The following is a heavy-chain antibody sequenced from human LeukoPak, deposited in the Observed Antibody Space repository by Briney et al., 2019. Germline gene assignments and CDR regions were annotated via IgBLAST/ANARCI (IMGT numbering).Heavy chain of an antibody. Sequence: GGSLRLSCAASGFTFSSYAMSWVRQAPGKGLEWVSAISGSGGSTYYADSVKGRFTISSDNSKNTLYLQMNNLRAEDTAVYYCAKGKSGSYLDFDYWGQGTLVTVSS. CDR3: AKGKSGSYLDFDY. V-gene: IGHV3-23*01. CDR2: ISGSGGST. J-gene: IGHJ4*02. CDR1: GFTFSSYA. D-gene: IGHD1-26*01.